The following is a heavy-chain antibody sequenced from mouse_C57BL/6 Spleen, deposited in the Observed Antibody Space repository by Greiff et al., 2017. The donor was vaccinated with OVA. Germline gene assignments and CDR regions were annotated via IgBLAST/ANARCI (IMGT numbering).Heavy chain of an antibody. Sequence: EVKVVESGGGLVKPGGSLKLSCAASGFTFSSYTMSWVRQTPEKRLEWVATISGGGGNTYYPDSVKGRFTISRDNAKNTLYLQMSSLRSEDTALYYCAREITGNFDYWGQGTTLTVSS. J-gene: IGHJ2*01. V-gene: IGHV5-9*01. CDR2: ISGGGGNT. CDR1: GFTFSSYT. D-gene: IGHD4-1*01. CDR3: AREITGNFDY.